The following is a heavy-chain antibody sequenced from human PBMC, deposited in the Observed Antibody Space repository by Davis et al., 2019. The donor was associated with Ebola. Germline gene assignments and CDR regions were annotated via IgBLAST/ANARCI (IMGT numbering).Heavy chain of an antibody. CDR3: AKRGSWYIGYFYY. CDR2: ISAYNSNT. V-gene: IGHV1-18*04. J-gene: IGHJ4*02. CDR1: GYTFTSYG. D-gene: IGHD6-13*01. Sequence: ASVKVSCKASGYTFTSYGISWVRQAPGQGLEWMGWISAYNSNTNYAQKLQGRVTMTTDTSTRTAYMELRSLRPDEPAVYYCAKRGSWYIGYFYYWGQGNLVTVS.